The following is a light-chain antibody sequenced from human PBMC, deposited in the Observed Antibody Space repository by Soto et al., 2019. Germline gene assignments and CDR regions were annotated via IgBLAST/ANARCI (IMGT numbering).Light chain of an antibody. J-gene: IGLJ2*01. V-gene: IGLV2-14*01. CDR3: SSYATSSSQV. Sequence: QSALTQPASVSGSPGQSITISCIGTSSDVGGYNYVSWYQQHPGKAPKLMIYDVSNRPSGVSNRFSGSKSGNTASLTISGLQAEDEADYYCSSYATSSSQVFGGGTKVTV. CDR2: DVS. CDR1: SSDVGGYNY.